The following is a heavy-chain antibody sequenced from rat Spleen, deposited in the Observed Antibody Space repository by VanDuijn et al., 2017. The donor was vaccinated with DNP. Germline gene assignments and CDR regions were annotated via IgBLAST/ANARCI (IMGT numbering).Heavy chain of an antibody. CDR1: GFSLTSYT. CDR3: TRSSRD. D-gene: IGHD1-11*01. V-gene: IGHV2-6*01. CDR2: MSSGGST. Sequence: QVQLKESGPGLVQPSQTLSLTCTVSGFSLTSYTVTWVRQPPGKGLEWIAAMSSGGSTYYNSALKSRLSINRDTSKSQVFLKMNSLQTEETAMYFCTRSSRDWSQGVMVTVSS. J-gene: IGHJ2*01.